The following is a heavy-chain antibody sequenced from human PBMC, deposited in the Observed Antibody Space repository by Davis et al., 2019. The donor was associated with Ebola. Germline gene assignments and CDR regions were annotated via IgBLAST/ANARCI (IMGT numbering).Heavy chain of an antibody. Sequence: SETLSLTCAVYGGSFSGYYWSWSRQPPGKGLVWIGEINHSGSTNYNPSLKSRVTISVDTSKNQFSLKLTSMTAADTAVYYCARRQRELYQYGMDVWGQGTTVTVSS. CDR1: GGSFSGYY. J-gene: IGHJ6*02. D-gene: IGHD1-7*01. CDR3: ARRQRELYQYGMDV. V-gene: IGHV4-34*01. CDR2: INHSGST.